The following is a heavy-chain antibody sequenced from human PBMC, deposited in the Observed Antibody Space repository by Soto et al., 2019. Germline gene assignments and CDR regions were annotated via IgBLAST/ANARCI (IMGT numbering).Heavy chain of an antibody. CDR3: AKDPSDGGAFDI. J-gene: IGHJ3*02. D-gene: IGHD3-10*01. Sequence: EVQLLESGGGLVQPGGSLRLSCAASGFTFSSYAMSWVRQAPGKGLERVSAISGSGGSTYYADSVKGRFTISRDNSKNTLYLQMTSMSAEDTAVYYCAKDPSDGGAFDIWGQGTMVTVSS. CDR2: ISGSGGST. CDR1: GFTFSSYA. V-gene: IGHV3-23*01.